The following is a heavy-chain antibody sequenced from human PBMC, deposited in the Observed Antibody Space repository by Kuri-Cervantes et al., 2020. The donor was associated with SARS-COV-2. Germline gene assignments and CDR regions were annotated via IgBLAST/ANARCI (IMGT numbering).Heavy chain of an antibody. V-gene: IGHV5-51*01. CDR3: ARRAYGEQVDYYYMDV. Sequence: NVSCKGSGYSFTNYWIAWVRQMPGKGLDWMGIIYPGDSDTKYSPSFQGQVTISADKSISTAFLQWSSLKVSDTAMYYCARRAYGEQVDYYYMDVWGKGTTVTVSS. D-gene: IGHD4-17*01. CDR1: GYSFTNYW. CDR2: IYPGDSDT. J-gene: IGHJ6*03.